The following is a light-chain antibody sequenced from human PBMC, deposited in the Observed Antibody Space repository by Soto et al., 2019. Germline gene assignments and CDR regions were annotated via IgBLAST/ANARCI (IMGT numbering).Light chain of an antibody. CDR2: EVN. Sequence: QSALTQPPSASGSLGQSVTISCTGTSSDVGGYNYVSWYQQHPGKAPKVIIYEVNKRPSGVPVRFSGSKSGNTASLTVSGLQAEDEAYYHCNSDDGSNNVLFGGGTKLTVL. V-gene: IGLV2-8*01. CDR1: SSDVGGYNY. CDR3: NSDDGSNNVL. J-gene: IGLJ2*01.